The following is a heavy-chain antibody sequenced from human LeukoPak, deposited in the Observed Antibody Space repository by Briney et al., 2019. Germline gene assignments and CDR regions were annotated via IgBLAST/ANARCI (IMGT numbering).Heavy chain of an antibody. CDR1: GFSFTDYW. CDR3: ARIRFYGSGSYYNY. J-gene: IGHJ4*02. D-gene: IGHD3-10*01. CDR2: IYPGDSST. Sequence: GESLKISSKGSGFSFTDYWIGWVRQMPGKGLEWMGMIYPGDSSTRYSPSFQGQATISVDKAISTAYLQWSSLKASDTAIYYCARIRFYGSGSYYNYWGQGTLVTVSS. V-gene: IGHV5-51*01.